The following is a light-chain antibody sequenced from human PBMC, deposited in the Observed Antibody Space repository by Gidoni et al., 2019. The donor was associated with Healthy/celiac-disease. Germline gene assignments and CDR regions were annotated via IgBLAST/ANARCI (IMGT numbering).Light chain of an antibody. V-gene: IGLV2-11*01. J-gene: IGLJ2*01. CDR2: DVS. CDR1: SSDVGGYTY. Sequence: QSALTQPRSVSGSPGQSVTIPCTGTSSDVGGYTYVSWYQQPPGNAPNLMIYDVSKRPSGVPDRFSGSKSGNTASLTISGLQAEDEADYYCCSYAGSYTLGVFGGGTKLTVL. CDR3: CSYAGSYTLGV.